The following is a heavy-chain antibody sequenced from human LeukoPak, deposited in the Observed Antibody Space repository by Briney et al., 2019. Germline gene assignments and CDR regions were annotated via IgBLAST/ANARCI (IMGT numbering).Heavy chain of an antibody. J-gene: IGHJ2*01. CDR3: ARVPYNSNPEYWYFDL. Sequence: SETLSLTCAVYAGSFSGYYWTWIRQPPGKGLEWIGEINHSGSTNYNPSLKSRVTISVDTSKNQFSLKLSSVTAADTAVYYCARVPYNSNPEYWYFDLRGRGTLVTVSS. CDR2: INHSGST. D-gene: IGHD4-11*01. V-gene: IGHV4-34*01. CDR1: AGSFSGYY.